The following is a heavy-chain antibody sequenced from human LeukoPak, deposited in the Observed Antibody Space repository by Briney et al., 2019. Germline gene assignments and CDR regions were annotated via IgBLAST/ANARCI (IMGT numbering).Heavy chain of an antibody. CDR1: GFTFSSYA. CDR2: ISGSGGGT. D-gene: IGHD1-26*01. V-gene: IGHV3-23*01. CDR3: AQDPRGTYPSDY. Sequence: GGSLRLSCAASGFTFSSYAMSWVRQAPEKGLEWVSTISGSGGGTYYADSVKGRFTISRDNSKNTLYLQMNSLRAEDTAVYYCAQDPRGTYPSDYWGQGTLVTVSS. J-gene: IGHJ4*02.